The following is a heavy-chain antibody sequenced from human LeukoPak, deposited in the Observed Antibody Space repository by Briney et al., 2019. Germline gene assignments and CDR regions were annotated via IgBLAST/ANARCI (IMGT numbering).Heavy chain of an antibody. V-gene: IGHV1-18*01. CDR3: ARDLDVIDCGDSRTLDY. Sequence: ASVKVSCKVSGYTFTSYGISWVRQAPGQGLEWMGWISIYNGNTNYAQKLQGRVTMTTDTSTSTAYMELRSLRSDDTAVYYCARDLDVIDCGDSRTLDYWGQGTLVTVSS. CDR1: GYTFTSYG. D-gene: IGHD4-17*01. CDR2: ISIYNGNT. J-gene: IGHJ4*02.